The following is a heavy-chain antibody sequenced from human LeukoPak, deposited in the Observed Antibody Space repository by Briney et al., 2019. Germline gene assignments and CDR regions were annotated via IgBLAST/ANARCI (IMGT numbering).Heavy chain of an antibody. CDR1: GFTFDDYA. CDR3: AKEMHYDSSGPFDY. CDR2: ISWSGGSI. D-gene: IGHD3-22*01. Sequence: GRSLRLSCAASGFTFDDYAMPWVRQAPGKGLEWVSGISWSGGSIGYADSVKGRFTISRDNAKNSLYLQMNSLRAEDTALYYCAKEMHYDSSGPFDYWGQGTLVTVSS. J-gene: IGHJ4*02. V-gene: IGHV3-9*01.